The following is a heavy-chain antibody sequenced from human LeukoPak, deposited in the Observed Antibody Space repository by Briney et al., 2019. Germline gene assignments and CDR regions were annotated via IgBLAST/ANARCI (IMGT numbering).Heavy chain of an antibody. CDR3: ARASRSSGWYRPFDY. J-gene: IGHJ4*02. CDR1: GYTFTGYY. Sequence: ASVTVSCKASGYTFTGYYMHWVRQAPGQGLEWMGWINPNSGGTNYAQKFQGWVTMTRDTSISTAYMELSRLRSDDTAVYYCARASRSSGWYRPFDYWGQGTLVAVSS. CDR2: INPNSGGT. D-gene: IGHD6-19*01. V-gene: IGHV1-2*04.